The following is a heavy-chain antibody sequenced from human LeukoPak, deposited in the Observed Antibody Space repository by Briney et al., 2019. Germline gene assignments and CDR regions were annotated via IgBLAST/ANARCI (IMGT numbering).Heavy chain of an antibody. V-gene: IGHV4-39*01. D-gene: IGHD3-10*01. J-gene: IGHJ5*02. CDR3: ARVWFRELSSNWFDP. CDR2: IYYSGST. Sequence: SETLSLTCTVSGASISSSSYYWGWIRQPPGKGLEWIGSIYYSGSTYYNPSLKSRVTISVDTSKNQFSLKLSSVTAADTAVYYCARVWFRELSSNWFDPWGQGTLVTVSS. CDR1: GASISSSSYY.